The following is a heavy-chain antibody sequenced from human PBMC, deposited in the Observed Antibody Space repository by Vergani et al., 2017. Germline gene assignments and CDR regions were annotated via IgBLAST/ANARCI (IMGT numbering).Heavy chain of an antibody. CDR2: IIPILAIA. J-gene: IGHJ6*02. Sequence: QVQLVQSGAEVKKPGSSVKVSCKASGGTFSSYTIDWVRQAPGQGLEWMGRIIPILAIADYAQKFQGRLTITADKSTSTAYMELSSLRSEDTALYYCARKTGDCSSTSCYHYYGMDVWGQGTTVTVSS. V-gene: IGHV1-69*02. D-gene: IGHD2-2*01. CDR3: ARKTGDCSSTSCYHYYGMDV. CDR1: GGTFSSYT.